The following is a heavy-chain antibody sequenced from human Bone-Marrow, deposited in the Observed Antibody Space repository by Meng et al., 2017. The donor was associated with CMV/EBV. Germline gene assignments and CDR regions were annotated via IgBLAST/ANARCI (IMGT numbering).Heavy chain of an antibody. CDR1: GFTVSSNY. J-gene: IGHJ4*02. CDR2: IRSKANSYAT. D-gene: IGHD1-1*01. V-gene: IGHV3-73*01. Sequence: GESLKISCAASGFTVSSNYMSWVRQASGKGLEWVGRIRSKANSYATAYAASVKGRFTISRDDSKNTAYLQMNSLKTEDTAVYYCTSQLTSTDKGVEYWGQGTLVTVSS. CDR3: TSQLTSTDKGVEY.